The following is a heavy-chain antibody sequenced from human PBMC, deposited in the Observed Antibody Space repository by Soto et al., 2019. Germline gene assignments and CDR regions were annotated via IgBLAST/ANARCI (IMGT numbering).Heavy chain of an antibody. CDR2: IIPIFGTA. D-gene: IGHD3-22*01. J-gene: IGHJ3*02. V-gene: IGHV1-69*01. CDR3: ARYYDSSGYSLLAFDI. CDR1: GGTFSSYA. Sequence: QVQLVQAGAEVKKPGSSVKVSCKASGGTFSSYAISWVRQAPGQGLEWMGGIIPIFGTANYAQKFQGRVTITADESTRTAYLELSSLGSEDMAVYYCARYYDSSGYSLLAFDIWGQGTMVTVSS.